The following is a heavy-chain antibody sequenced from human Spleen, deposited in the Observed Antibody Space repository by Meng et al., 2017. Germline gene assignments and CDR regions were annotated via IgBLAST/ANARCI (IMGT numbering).Heavy chain of an antibody. V-gene: IGHV4-31*03. CDR3: ARGGDIVATITLDY. CDR1: GGSINRGGYY. J-gene: IGHJ4*02. D-gene: IGHD5-12*01. CDR2: INHSGST. Sequence: QVQLQESGPGLVKPSHTLSLTCTVSGGSINRGGYYWSWIRQPPGKGLEWIGEINHSGSTNYNPSLKSRVTISVDTSKNQFSLKLSSVTAADTAVYYCARGGDIVATITLDYWGQGTLVTVSS.